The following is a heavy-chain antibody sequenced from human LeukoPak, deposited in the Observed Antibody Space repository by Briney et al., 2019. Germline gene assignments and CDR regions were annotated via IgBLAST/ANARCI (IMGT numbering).Heavy chain of an antibody. J-gene: IGHJ4*02. D-gene: IGHD3-22*01. CDR3: ARAVNPTYYYDSSGSDFDY. CDR2: ISSSSSYI. V-gene: IGHV3-21*01. Sequence: GGSLRLSCAASGFTFSSYSMNWVRQAPGKGLEWVSSISSSSSYIYYADSVKGRFTISRDNAKNLLYLQMNSLRAEDTAVYYCARAVNPTYYYDSSGSDFDYWGQGTLVTVSS. CDR1: GFTFSSYS.